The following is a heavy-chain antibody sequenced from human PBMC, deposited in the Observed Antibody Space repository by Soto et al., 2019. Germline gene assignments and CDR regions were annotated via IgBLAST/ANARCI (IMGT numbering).Heavy chain of an antibody. V-gene: IGHV1-46*03. CDR3: ARATKPDYGDYDNWFDP. Sequence: ASVKVSCKASGYTFTSYYMHWVRQAPGQGLEWMGIINPSGGSTSYAQKFQGRVTMTRDTSTSTVYMELSSLRSEDTAVYYCARATKPDYGDYDNWFDPWGQGTLVTVSS. CDR2: INPSGGST. D-gene: IGHD4-17*01. CDR1: GYTFTSYY. J-gene: IGHJ5*02.